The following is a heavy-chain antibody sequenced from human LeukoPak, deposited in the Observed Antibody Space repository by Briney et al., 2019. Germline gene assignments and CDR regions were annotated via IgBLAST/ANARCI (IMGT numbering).Heavy chain of an antibody. Sequence: PGGSLRLSCVGSGFIFRDYPMIWMRQAPGKGLEWISYISTSGNTIYYADAVKGRFTISRDNAKDSLLVHMTNLRGEDTAVYYCAKQEYCSSTSCYEYYYMDVWGKGTTVTISS. CDR2: ISTSGNTI. J-gene: IGHJ6*03. CDR3: AKQEYCSSTSCYEYYYMDV. D-gene: IGHD2-2*01. CDR1: GFIFRDYP. V-gene: IGHV3-11*04.